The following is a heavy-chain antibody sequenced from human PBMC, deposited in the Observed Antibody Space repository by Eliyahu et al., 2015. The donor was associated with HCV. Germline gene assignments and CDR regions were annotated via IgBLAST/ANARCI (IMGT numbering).Heavy chain of an antibody. J-gene: IGHJ6*02. CDR1: GGTFSSYA. CDR3: GYYDILTGYYKPDYYYGMDV. CDR2: IIPIFGTA. D-gene: IGHD3-9*01. Sequence: QVQLVQSGAEVKKPGSSVKVSCKASGGTFSSYAISWVRQAPGQGLEWMGGIIPIFGTANYAQKFQGRVTITADKSTSTAYMELSSLRSEDTAVYYCGYYDILTGYYKPDYYYGMDVWGQGTTVTVSS. V-gene: IGHV1-69*06.